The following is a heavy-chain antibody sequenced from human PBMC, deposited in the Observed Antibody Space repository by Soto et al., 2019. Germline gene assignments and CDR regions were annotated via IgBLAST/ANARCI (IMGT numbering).Heavy chain of an antibody. D-gene: IGHD6-13*01. CDR3: ARDRVAAAEKDYYYGMDV. CDR2: INPNSGGT. Sequence: ASVKVSCKASGYTFTGYYMHWVRQAPGQGLEWMGWINPNSGGTNYAQKFQGWVNMTRDTSISTAYMEMSRLRSDDTAVYYCARDRVAAAEKDYYYGMDVWGQGTTVTV. V-gene: IGHV1-2*04. CDR1: GYTFTGYY. J-gene: IGHJ6*02.